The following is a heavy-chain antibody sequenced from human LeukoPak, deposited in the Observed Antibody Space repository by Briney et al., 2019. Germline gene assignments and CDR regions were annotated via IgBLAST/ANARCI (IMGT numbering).Heavy chain of an antibody. J-gene: IGHJ4*02. V-gene: IGHV1-69*13. CDR1: GGTFSSFA. CDR3: ARGSIHSSSLGSFDY. CDR2: IIPIFGTA. Sequence: SVKVSCKASGGTFSSFAISWVRQAPGQGLEWMGGIIPIFGTANYAQKFQGRVTITADESTSTAYMELSSLRSEDTAVYYCARGSIHSSSLGSFDYWGQGTLVTVSS. D-gene: IGHD6-6*01.